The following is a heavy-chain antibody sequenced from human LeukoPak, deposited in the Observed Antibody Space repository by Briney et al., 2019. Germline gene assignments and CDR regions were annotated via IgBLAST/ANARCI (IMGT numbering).Heavy chain of an antibody. D-gene: IGHD3-22*01. CDR1: GFTFSAYS. J-gene: IGHJ4*02. CDR3: ARNQEIDYYDSSGFYWGVEY. CDR2: ISGGGGTI. V-gene: IGHV3-48*01. Sequence: GGSLRLSCAASGFTFSAYSMTWVRQAPGKGLEWVSYISGGGGTIYYADSVKGRFTISSDNAKNSLNLQMDSLRVEDTSVYYCARNQEIDYYDSSGFYWGVEYWGQGTLVTVSS.